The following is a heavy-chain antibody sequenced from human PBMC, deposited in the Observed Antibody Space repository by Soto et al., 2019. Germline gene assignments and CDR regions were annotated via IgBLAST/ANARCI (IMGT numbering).Heavy chain of an antibody. V-gene: IGHV3-23*01. CDR3: ARGDPPLWFGE. D-gene: IGHD3-10*01. CDR2: ISGSGGST. J-gene: IGHJ6*02. Sequence: GGSLRLSCAASGFTFSNFAMNWVRQAPGKGLEWVSAISGSGGSTYYADSVKGRFTISRDNSKNTLYLQMNRLRAEDTAVYYCARGDPPLWFGEGGQGTTVTVS. CDR1: GFTFSNFA.